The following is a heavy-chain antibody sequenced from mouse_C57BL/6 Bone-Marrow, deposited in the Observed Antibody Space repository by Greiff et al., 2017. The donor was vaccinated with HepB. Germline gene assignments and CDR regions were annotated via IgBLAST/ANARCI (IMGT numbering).Heavy chain of an antibody. CDR3: ARANPIYYYGSSYSWFAY. Sequence: EVQVVESGGGLVKPGGSLKLSCAASGFTFSSYAMSWVRQTPEKRLEWVATISDGGSYTYYPDNVKGRFTISRDNAKNNLYLQMSHLKSEDTAMYYCARANPIYYYGSSYSWFAYWGQGTLVTVSA. CDR2: ISDGGSYT. CDR1: GFTFSSYA. J-gene: IGHJ3*01. D-gene: IGHD1-1*01. V-gene: IGHV5-4*01.